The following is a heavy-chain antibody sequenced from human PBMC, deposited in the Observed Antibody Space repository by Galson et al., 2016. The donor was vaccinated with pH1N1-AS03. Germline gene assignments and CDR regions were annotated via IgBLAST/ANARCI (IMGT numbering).Heavy chain of an antibody. CDR2: IKQDGSEQ. J-gene: IGHJ4*02. CDR3: LRASDY. CDR1: GFSFSRHW. V-gene: IGHV3-7*01. Sequence: SRRLSCAASGFSFSRHWMRWVRQAQGKGLECVANIKQDGSEQYYVDSVKGRFTISRDNAKNSLYLQMNSLRADDTAVYYCLRASDYWGQGTLVTVSS.